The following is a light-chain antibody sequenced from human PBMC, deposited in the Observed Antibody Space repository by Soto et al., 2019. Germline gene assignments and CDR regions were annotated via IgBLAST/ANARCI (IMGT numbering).Light chain of an antibody. CDR2: GAS. V-gene: IGKV3-20*01. CDR1: QSVTATY. CDR3: HQYGVSSGT. Sequence: EIVLPQSPGTLSLSPGERATLSCRASQSVTATYLAWYQQKPGQAPRLLIYGASTRATGIPDRFSGSGSGTDFTLTISSLEPEDFAVYYCHQYGVSSGTFGQGTNLEIK. J-gene: IGKJ2*01.